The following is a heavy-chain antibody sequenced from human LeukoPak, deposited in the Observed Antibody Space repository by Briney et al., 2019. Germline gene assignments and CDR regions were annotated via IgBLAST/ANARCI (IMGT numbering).Heavy chain of an antibody. V-gene: IGHV3-53*01. CDR1: GFTVSSNY. Sequence: GGSLRLSCAASGFTVSSNYMSWVRQAPGKGLEWVSVLYSGGNTYYADSVKGRFTISRDNSKNTLYLQMNSLRAEDTAVYYCAKDRHNYVSGSPIDYWGQGTLVTVSS. J-gene: IGHJ4*02. D-gene: IGHD2-15*01. CDR3: AKDRHNYVSGSPIDY. CDR2: LYSGGNT.